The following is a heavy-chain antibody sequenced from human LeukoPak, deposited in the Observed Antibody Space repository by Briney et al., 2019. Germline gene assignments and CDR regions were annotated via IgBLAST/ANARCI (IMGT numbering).Heavy chain of an antibody. CDR3: ARDQVPEYYYDSSSRSGAFDI. CDR1: GGTFNSYA. J-gene: IGHJ3*02. V-gene: IGHV1-69*05. CDR2: IIPIFGTA. Sequence: ASVTVSCKASGGTFNSYAISWVRQAPGQGHEWMGGIIPIFGTANYAQKFQGRVTITTGESTSTAYMELSSLRSEDTAVYYCARDQVPEYYYDSSSRSGAFDIWGQGTMVTVSS. D-gene: IGHD3-22*01.